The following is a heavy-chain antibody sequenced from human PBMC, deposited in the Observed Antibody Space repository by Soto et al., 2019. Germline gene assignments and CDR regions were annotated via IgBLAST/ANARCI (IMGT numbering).Heavy chain of an antibody. CDR1: GGSISSSSYY. CDR3: ASSQTTKYDFWSGYYAAFDI. J-gene: IGHJ3*02. CDR2: IYYSGST. Sequence: SETLSLTCTVSGGSISSSSYYWGWIRQPPGKGLEWIGSIYYSGSTYYNPSLKSRVTISVDTSKNQFSLKLSSVTAADTAVYYCASSQTTKYDFWSGYYAAFDIWGQGTMVTVSS. V-gene: IGHV4-39*01. D-gene: IGHD3-3*01.